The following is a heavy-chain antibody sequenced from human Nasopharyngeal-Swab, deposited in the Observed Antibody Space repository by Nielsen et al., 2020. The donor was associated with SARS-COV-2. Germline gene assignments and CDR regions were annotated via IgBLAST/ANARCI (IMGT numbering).Heavy chain of an antibody. Sequence: TLSLTRTVSGASITSGGYYWSWIRHLPGRGLKWIGYIYYSGNTFYNPSLKSRVTMSVDTSENQFSLNLNSVTAADTAVYYCARGWAGHYFDYWGQGTLVTVSS. CDR1: GASITSGGYY. J-gene: IGHJ4*02. D-gene: IGHD1-26*01. CDR2: IYYSGNT. CDR3: ARGWAGHYFDY. V-gene: IGHV4-31*03.